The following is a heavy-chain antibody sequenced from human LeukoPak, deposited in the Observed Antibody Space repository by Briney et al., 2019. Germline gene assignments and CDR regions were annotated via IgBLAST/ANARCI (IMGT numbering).Heavy chain of an antibody. CDR2: ISYDVSNK. J-gene: IGHJ4*02. V-gene: IGHV3-30-3*01. CDR1: GFTFNTYS. Sequence: RGGSLRLACVASGFTFNTYSIHWVRHAPGKGLEWVAVISYDVSNKYYEDSVKGRFNISRDNSKNTLYLQMNSLRAEDMAVYYCAREEWYYFAYWGQGTLVTVSS. D-gene: IGHD3-3*01. CDR3: AREEWYYFAY.